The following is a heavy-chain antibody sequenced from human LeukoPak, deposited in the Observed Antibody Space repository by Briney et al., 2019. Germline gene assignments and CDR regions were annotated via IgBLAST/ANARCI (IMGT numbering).Heavy chain of an antibody. CDR1: GGTFSSYA. Sequence: ASVKVSCKASGGTFSSYAISWVRQAPGQGLDWMGGIIPIFGTANYAQKFQGRVTITADESTSTAYMELSSLRSEDTAVYYCARHPLGYCSSTSCEPFDYWGQGTLVTVCS. V-gene: IGHV1-69*13. J-gene: IGHJ4*02. CDR3: ARHPLGYCSSTSCEPFDY. D-gene: IGHD2-2*01. CDR2: IIPIFGTA.